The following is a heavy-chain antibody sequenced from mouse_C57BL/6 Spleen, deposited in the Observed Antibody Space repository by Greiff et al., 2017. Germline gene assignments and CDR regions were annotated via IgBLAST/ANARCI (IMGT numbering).Heavy chain of an antibody. CDR2: IDPSDSYT. J-gene: IGHJ2*01. CDR1: GYTFTSYW. Sequence: QVQLQQSGAELVRPGTSVKLSCKASGYTFTSYWMHWVKQRPGQGLEWIGVIDPSDSYTNYNQKFKGKATLTVDTSSSTAYMQLSSLTSEDSAVYYCARRRPTGTEYYFDYWGQGTTLTVSS. D-gene: IGHD4-1*02. V-gene: IGHV1-59*01. CDR3: ARRRPTGTEYYFDY.